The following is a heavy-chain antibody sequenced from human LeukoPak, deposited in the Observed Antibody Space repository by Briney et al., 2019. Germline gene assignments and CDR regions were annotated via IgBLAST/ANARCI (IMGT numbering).Heavy chain of an antibody. CDR1: GGSFSGYY. CDR3: ARAMYYYGSGSYSFDP. CDR2: INHSGST. Sequence: PSETLSLTCAVYGGSFSGYYWSWIRQPPGKGLGWIGEINHSGSTNYNPSLKSRVTISVDTSKNQFSLKLSSVTAADTAVYYCARAMYYYGSGSYSFDPWGQGTLVTVSS. V-gene: IGHV4-34*01. J-gene: IGHJ5*02. D-gene: IGHD3-10*01.